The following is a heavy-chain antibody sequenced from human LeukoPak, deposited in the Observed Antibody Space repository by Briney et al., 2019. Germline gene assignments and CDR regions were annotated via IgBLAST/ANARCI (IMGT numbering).Heavy chain of an antibody. CDR1: GFTFGDYA. V-gene: IGHV3-23*01. D-gene: IGHD3-3*01. CDR3: AKGASGGFLEWFEA. CDR2: ISGSGDST. Sequence: GGSLRLSCTASGFTFGDYALSWFRQAPGKGLEWVSGISGSGDSTYYADSVKGRFTISRDNSKNMLYLQMNSLRAEDTAEYYCAKGASGGFLEWFEAWGQGTLVTVTS. J-gene: IGHJ5*02.